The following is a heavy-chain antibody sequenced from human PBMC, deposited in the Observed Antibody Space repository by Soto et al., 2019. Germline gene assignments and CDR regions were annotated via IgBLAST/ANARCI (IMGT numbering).Heavy chain of an antibody. J-gene: IGHJ4*02. V-gene: IGHV4-59*01. D-gene: IGHD6-6*01. CDR1: GGSISSYY. CDR3: AGIYSSSPFFNY. Sequence: SETLSLTCTVSGGSISSYYWSWIRQPPGKGLEWIGFIYQSGNTHYNPSLKSRVTMSVDTSKIQFSLKLTSVTAADTAVYYCAGIYSSSPFFNYWGQGILVTVSS. CDR2: IYQSGNT.